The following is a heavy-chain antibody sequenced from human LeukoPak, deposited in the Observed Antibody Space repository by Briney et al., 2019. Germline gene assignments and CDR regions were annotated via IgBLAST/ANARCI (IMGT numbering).Heavy chain of an antibody. CDR3: ARDREGPTGDPHAFDI. J-gene: IGHJ3*02. V-gene: IGHV3-21*01. Sequence: GGSLRLSCAASGFTFSSYSMNWVRQAPGKGLEWVSSISSSSSYIYYADSVKGRFTISRDNAKNSLYLQMNSLRAEDTAVYYCARDREGPTGDPHAFDIWGQGTMVTVSS. D-gene: IGHD7-27*01. CDR1: GFTFSSYS. CDR2: ISSSSSYI.